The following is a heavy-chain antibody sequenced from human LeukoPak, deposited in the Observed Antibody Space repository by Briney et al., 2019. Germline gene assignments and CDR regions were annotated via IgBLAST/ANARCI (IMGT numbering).Heavy chain of an antibody. CDR3: TTDVWVSVRSDY. J-gene: IGHJ4*02. Sequence: AGGSLRLSCATAGFTFSDAWMSWVRQAPGKGLEWVARIKSKTDGGTTDYAAPVKGRFTVSRDDSKKTLYLQMNSLKTEDTAVYYCTTDVWVSVRSDYWGPGTLVTVSS. V-gene: IGHV3-15*01. CDR2: IKSKTDGGTT. CDR1: GFTFSDAW. D-gene: IGHD3-16*01.